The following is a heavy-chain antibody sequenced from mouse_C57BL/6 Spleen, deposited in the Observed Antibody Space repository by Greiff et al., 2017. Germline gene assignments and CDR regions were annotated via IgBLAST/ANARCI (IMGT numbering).Heavy chain of an antibody. V-gene: IGHV1-7*01. Sequence: QVQLQQSGAELVKPGASVKLSCKASGYTFTSYWMHWVKQRPGQGLEWIGYINPSSGYTKYNQKFKDKATLTVATSSSTAYMQLSSLTYEDSAVYYWAREHYDGYRYFDVWGTGTTVTVSS. J-gene: IGHJ1*03. D-gene: IGHD2-3*01. CDR3: AREHYDGYRYFDV. CDR1: GYTFTSYW. CDR2: INPSSGYT.